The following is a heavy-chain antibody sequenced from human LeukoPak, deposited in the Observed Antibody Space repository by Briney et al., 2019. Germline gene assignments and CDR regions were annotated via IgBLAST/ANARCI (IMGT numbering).Heavy chain of an antibody. V-gene: IGHV3-21*01. CDR3: ARDGRGVENAFDI. D-gene: IGHD3-10*01. Sequence: GGSLRLSCAASGFTFSTYWMTWVRQAPGKGLEWVSSISSSSSYIYYADSVKGRFTISRDNAKNSLYLQMNSLRAKDTAVYYCARDGRGVENAFDIWGQGTMVTVSS. J-gene: IGHJ3*02. CDR1: GFTFSTYW. CDR2: ISSSSSYI.